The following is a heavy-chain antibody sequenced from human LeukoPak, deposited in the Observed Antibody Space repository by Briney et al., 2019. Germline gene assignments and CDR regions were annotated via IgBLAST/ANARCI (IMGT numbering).Heavy chain of an antibody. CDR1: GFTFSSHG. Sequence: HTGGTLRLSCAASGFTFSSHGMSWVRQAPGKGLEWVSTISGSGDNTYYADSVKGRFTISRDNSKNTLYLQMNSLRAEDTAVYYCARRPWHYVQWMDYWGQGTLVTVSS. V-gene: IGHV3-23*01. D-gene: IGHD2/OR15-2a*01. CDR2: ISGSGDNT. CDR3: ARRPWHYVQWMDY. J-gene: IGHJ4*02.